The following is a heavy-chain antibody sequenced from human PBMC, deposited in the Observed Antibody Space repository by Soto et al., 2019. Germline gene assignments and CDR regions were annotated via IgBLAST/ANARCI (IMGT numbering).Heavy chain of an antibody. D-gene: IGHD5-18*01. J-gene: IGHJ4*02. CDR1: GGSISSSSYY. CDR2: IYYSGST. CDR3: ARQYGYSYGYYFDY. Sequence: QLQLQESGPGLVKPSETLSLTCTVCGGSISSSSYYLGWVRQPPGKVLDWIGSIYYSGSTYYNPSLKSRVTISRDTSRNQFSLKPSSVTAAATAVYYCARQYGYSYGYYFDYWGQGTLVTVSS. V-gene: IGHV4-39*01.